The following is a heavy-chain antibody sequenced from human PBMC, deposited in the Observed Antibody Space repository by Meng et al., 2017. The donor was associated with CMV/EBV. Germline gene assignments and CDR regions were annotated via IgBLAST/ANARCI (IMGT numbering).Heavy chain of an antibody. Sequence: ASVKVSCKASGYTFTSYDINWVRQATGQGLEWMGWMNPNSGNTGYAQKFQGRVTMTRDTSISTAYMELSRLRSDDTAVYYCAIYCSSTSCYGGDAFDIWGQGTMVTVSS. J-gene: IGHJ3*02. CDR2: MNPNSGNT. CDR3: AIYCSSTSCYGGDAFDI. D-gene: IGHD2-2*01. V-gene: IGHV1-8*01. CDR1: GYTFTSYD.